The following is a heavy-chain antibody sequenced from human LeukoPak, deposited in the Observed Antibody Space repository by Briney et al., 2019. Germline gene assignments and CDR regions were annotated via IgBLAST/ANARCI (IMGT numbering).Heavy chain of an antibody. CDR3: ARQPPQYYGMDV. V-gene: IGHV4-4*07. Sequence: SETLSLTCTVSGDSFSNYYWSWIRQPAGEGLEWIGRIYTSGSTNYNPSVKSRVTMSVDKSNNQFSLKLTSVTAADTAVYYCARQPPQYYGMDVWGQGTTVTVSS. CDR2: IYTSGST. D-gene: IGHD1-14*01. CDR1: GDSFSNYY. J-gene: IGHJ6*02.